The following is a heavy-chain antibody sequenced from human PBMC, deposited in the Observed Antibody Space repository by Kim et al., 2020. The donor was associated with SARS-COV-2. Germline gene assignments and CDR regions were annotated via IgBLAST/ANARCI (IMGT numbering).Heavy chain of an antibody. Sequence: YTNYADSVKGRFTISRDNAKNSLYLQMNSLRAEDTAVYYCARDPVYGMDVWGQGTTVTVSS. CDR3: ARDPVYGMDV. CDR2: YT. J-gene: IGHJ6*02. V-gene: IGHV3-11*06.